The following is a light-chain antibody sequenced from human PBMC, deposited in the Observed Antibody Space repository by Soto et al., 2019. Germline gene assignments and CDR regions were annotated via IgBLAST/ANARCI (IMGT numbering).Light chain of an antibody. CDR3: QPGRSFPPT. J-gene: IGKJ5*01. CDR2: GAS. Sequence: DIQMTQSPSSVSASVGDRVTITSRASQGISSSLAWYQQRPGIAPKILIYGASNLQSGVPSRFSGSGPGTDFTLTISSLQPEDFANYYCQPGRSFPPTFGQGTRLDI. CDR1: QGISSS. V-gene: IGKV1-12*01.